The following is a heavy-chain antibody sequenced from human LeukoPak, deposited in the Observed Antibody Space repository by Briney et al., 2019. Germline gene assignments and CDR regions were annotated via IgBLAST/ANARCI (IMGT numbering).Heavy chain of an antibody. D-gene: IGHD5-18*01. Sequence: GGSLRLSCAVSGFTFSNYWMHCVRQAPGKGLVWVSRINSDGTTTTYADSVKGRFTISRDNAKNTLYLQMNSLRVEDTAVYYCARDPHGYWWFDPWGQGTLVTVSS. CDR1: GFTFSNYW. V-gene: IGHV3-74*01. J-gene: IGHJ5*02. CDR3: ARDPHGYWWFDP. CDR2: INSDGTTT.